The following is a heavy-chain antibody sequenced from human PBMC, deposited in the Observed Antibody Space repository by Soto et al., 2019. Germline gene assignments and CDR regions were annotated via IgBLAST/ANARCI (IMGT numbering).Heavy chain of an antibody. CDR2: INHSGST. D-gene: IGHD3-16*01. J-gene: IGHJ4*02. V-gene: IGHV4-34*01. CDR1: GGSFSGYY. Sequence: KPSETLSLTCAVYGGSFSGYYWSWIRQPPGKGLEWIGEINHSGSTNYNPSLKSRVTISVDTSKNQFSLKLSSVTAADTAVYYCARGFGNMGELVGYLFFDYWGQGTLVTVSS. CDR3: ARGFGNMGELVGYLFFDY.